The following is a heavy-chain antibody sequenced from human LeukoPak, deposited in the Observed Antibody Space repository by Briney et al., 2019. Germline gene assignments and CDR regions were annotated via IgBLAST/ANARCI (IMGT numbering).Heavy chain of an antibody. CDR2: ISGTGNNK. V-gene: IGHV3-11*01. CDR1: GFTFSHYY. D-gene: IGHD1-26*01. J-gene: IGHJ4*02. Sequence: PGGSLRLSCVTSGFTFSHYYMTWTRQAPGKGLEWVSYISGTGNNKYYADSVKGRFTISRDNAQNSLYLQMSSLRAEDTAMYYCARDYSESEYFLDYWGQGSLVAVSS. CDR3: ARDYSESEYFLDY.